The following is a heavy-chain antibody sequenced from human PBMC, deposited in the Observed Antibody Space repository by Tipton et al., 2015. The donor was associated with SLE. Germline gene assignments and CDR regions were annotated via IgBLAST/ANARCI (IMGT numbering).Heavy chain of an antibody. J-gene: IGHJ4*02. D-gene: IGHD6-6*01. CDR1: GFTFSDYY. V-gene: IGHV3-11*04. CDR2: ISSSSSTI. CDR3: ASPKILYSSSLGDY. Sequence: GSLRLSCAASGFTFSDYYMSWIRQAPGKGLEWVSYISSSSSTIYYADSVKGRFTISRDNAKNSLYLQMNGLRAEDTAVYYCASPKILYSSSLGDYWGQGTLVTVSS.